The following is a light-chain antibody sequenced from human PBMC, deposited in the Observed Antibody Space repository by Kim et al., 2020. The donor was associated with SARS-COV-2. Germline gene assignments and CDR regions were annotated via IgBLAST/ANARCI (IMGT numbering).Light chain of an antibody. Sequence: DIVMTQSPDSLAVSLGERATINCKSSQSVFYNSNNKNYLAWYQQKPGQPPKLLIYWASTRESGVPDRFSGSGSGTDFTLTISSLQAEDVAVYYCQQYYSSPGFTFGPGTKVDIK. CDR1: QSVFYNSNNKNY. CDR3: QQYYSSPGFT. CDR2: WAS. V-gene: IGKV4-1*01. J-gene: IGKJ3*01.